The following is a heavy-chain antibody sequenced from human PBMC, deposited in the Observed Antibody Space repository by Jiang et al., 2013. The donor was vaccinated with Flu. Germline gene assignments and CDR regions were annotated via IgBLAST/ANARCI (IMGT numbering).Heavy chain of an antibody. CDR1: GFTFSSYA. D-gene: IGHD6-13*01. CDR2: ISYDGSNK. Sequence: RSLRLSCAASGFTFSSYAMHWVRQAPGKGLEWVAVISYDGSNKYYADSVKGRFTISRDNSKNTLYLQMNSLRAEDTAVYYCARGGYPWGQGTLVTVSS. J-gene: IGHJ5*02. CDR3: ARGGYP. V-gene: IGHV3-30-3*01.